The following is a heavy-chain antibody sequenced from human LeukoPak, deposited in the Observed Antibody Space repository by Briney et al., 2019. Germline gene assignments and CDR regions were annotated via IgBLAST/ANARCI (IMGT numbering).Heavy chain of an antibody. CDR1: GFTFSSYS. Sequence: PGGSLRLSCAASGFTFSSYSMSWVRQAPGKGLEWVAVIWYAESSTYYTDSVKGRFTISRDNSKKTVYLQMNSLRVEDTGVYYCARDVSVGRDVWGQGTTVTVSS. CDR3: ARDVSVGRDV. J-gene: IGHJ6*02. CDR2: IWYAESST. V-gene: IGHV3-33*08. D-gene: IGHD5/OR15-5a*01.